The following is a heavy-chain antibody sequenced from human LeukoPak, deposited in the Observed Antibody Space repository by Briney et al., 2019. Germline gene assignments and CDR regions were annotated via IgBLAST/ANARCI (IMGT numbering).Heavy chain of an antibody. Sequence: GGSLRLSCAASGFTVSSNYMSWVRQAPGKGLEWVSVIYSGGSTYYADSVKGRFTISRDNSKNTLYLQMNSLRAEDTAVYYCATPAYGDYGPFDYWGQGTLVTVSS. CDR2: IYSGGST. CDR1: GFTVSSNY. CDR3: ATPAYGDYGPFDY. V-gene: IGHV3-53*01. J-gene: IGHJ4*02. D-gene: IGHD4-17*01.